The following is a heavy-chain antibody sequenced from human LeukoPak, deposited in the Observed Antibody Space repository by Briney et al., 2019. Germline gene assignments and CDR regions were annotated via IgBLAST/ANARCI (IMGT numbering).Heavy chain of an antibody. CDR2: ISGSGGST. J-gene: IGHJ5*02. D-gene: IGHD3-22*01. CDR1: GFTFSSYA. Sequence: PGGSLRLSCAASGFTFSSYAMSWVRQAPGKGLESVSAISGSGGSTYYADSVKGRFTISRDNSKNMLYLQMNSLRAEDTAVYYCAKGTYYYDSSRDPWGQGTLVTVSS. V-gene: IGHV3-23*01. CDR3: AKGTYYYDSSRDP.